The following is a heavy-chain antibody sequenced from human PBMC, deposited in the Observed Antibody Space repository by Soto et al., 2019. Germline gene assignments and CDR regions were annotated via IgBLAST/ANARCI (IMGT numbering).Heavy chain of an antibody. CDR2: IYHSGST. CDR3: ARVVPSGYSSGWYNLNWFDP. D-gene: IGHD6-19*01. J-gene: IGHJ5*02. Sequence: SETLSLTCAVSGGSISSGGYSWSWIRQPPGKGLEWIGYIYHSGSTYYNPSLKSRVTISVDRSKNQFSLKLSSVTAADTAVYYCARVVPSGYSSGWYNLNWFDPWGQGTLVTVSS. CDR1: GGSISSGGYS. V-gene: IGHV4-30-2*01.